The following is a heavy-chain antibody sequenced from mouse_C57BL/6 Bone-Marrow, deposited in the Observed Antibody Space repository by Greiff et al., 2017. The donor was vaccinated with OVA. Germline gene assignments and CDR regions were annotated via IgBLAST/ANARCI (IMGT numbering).Heavy chain of an antibody. CDR3: ARGGGYAWFAY. Sequence: QVQLKESGPELVKPGASVKISCKASGYAFSSSWMNWVKQRPGKGLEWIGRIYPGDGDTNYNGKFKGKATLTADKSSSTAYMQLSSLTSEDSAVYFCARGGGYAWFAYWGQGTLVTVSA. CDR2: IYPGDGDT. J-gene: IGHJ3*01. D-gene: IGHD2-2*01. CDR1: GYAFSSSW. V-gene: IGHV1-82*01.